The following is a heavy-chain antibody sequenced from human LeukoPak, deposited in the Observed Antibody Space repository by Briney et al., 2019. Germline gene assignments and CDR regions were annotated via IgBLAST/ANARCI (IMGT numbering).Heavy chain of an antibody. V-gene: IGHV3-33*01. CDR3: ARAPTSYYYFDY. J-gene: IGHJ4*02. CDR1: GFTFSSYG. D-gene: IGHD1-26*01. CDR2: IWYDGSNK. Sequence: SGRSLRLSCAASGFTFSSYGMHWVRQAPGKGLEWVAVIWYDGSNKYYADSVKGRFTISRDNSKNTLYLQMNSLRAEDTAVYYCARAPTSYYYFDYWGQGTLVTVSS.